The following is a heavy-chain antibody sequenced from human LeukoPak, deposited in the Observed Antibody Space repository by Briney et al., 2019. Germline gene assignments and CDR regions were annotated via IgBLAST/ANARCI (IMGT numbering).Heavy chain of an antibody. V-gene: IGHV3-48*01. CDR2: ISSSSTII. D-gene: IGHD6-6*01. Sequence: GGSLRLSCAASGFTFSNYGMNWVRQAPGKGLEWVSYISSSSTIIYYADSVKGRFTISRDNAKSSLYLQMNSLRAEDTAVYYCASIYSSSSFYFDYWGQGTLVTVSS. J-gene: IGHJ4*02. CDR3: ASIYSSSSFYFDY. CDR1: GFTFSNYG.